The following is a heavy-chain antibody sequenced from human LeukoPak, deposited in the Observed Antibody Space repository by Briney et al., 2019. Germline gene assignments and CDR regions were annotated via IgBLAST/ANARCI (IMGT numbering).Heavy chain of an antibody. CDR2: IYYSGST. D-gene: IGHD6-19*01. J-gene: IGHJ3*02. V-gene: IGHV4-59*01. CDR3: AREPSSGWYEDAFDT. Sequence: SETLSLTCTVSGGSISSYYWSWIRQPPGKGLEWIGYIYYSGSTNYNPSLKSRVTISVDTSKNQFSLKLSSVTAADTAVYYCAREPSSGWYEDAFDTWGQGTMVTVSS. CDR1: GGSISSYY.